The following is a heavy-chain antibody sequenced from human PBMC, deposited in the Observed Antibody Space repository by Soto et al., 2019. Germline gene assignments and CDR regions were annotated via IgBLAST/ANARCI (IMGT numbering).Heavy chain of an antibody. CDR1: GYKFTTYA. CDR2: IGPYNGNT. V-gene: IGHV1-18*01. J-gene: IGHJ6*02. D-gene: IGHD2-2*01. CDR3: ARVACSSSSCYQISVHYGMDV. Sequence: ASVKVSCKXSGYKFTTYAIGWVRQAPGQGLEWMGWIGPYNGNTNYAREFQGRVTITTDTFTTTAYMDLRSLRSDDTAVYYCARVACSSSSCYQISVHYGMDVWGQGTTVTVSS.